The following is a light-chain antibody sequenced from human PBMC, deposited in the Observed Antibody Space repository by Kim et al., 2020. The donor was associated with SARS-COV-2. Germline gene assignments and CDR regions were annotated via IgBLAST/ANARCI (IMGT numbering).Light chain of an antibody. CDR3: QQRVNRPLT. Sequence: GKATPSCGARESVISAISPDQHRPRQTPRRPIYNTPNRAPGTPDRFSGSGCGTDFTLTIGSLEPEEFAVYYTQQRVNRPLTFGAGTKM. CDR2: NTP. V-gene: IGKV3-11*01. CDR1: ESVISA. J-gene: IGKJ4*01.